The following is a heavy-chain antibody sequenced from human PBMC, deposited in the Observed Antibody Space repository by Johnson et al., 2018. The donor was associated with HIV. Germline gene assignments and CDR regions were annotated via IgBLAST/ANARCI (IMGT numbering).Heavy chain of an antibody. CDR1: GFNFDDYA. CDR2: ISWNSGSV. J-gene: IGHJ3*02. V-gene: IGHV3-9*01. CDR3: ARQYRNSGGRTGAFDI. D-gene: IGHD1-26*01. Sequence: VQLVESGGGLVQPGRSLRLSCAASGFNFDDYAMHWVRQAPGKGLEWVSGISWNSGSVGYADSVKGRFTISRDNAKNSLYLQINRLRDEDTAVYYCARQYRNSGGRTGAFDIWGQGTMVTVSS.